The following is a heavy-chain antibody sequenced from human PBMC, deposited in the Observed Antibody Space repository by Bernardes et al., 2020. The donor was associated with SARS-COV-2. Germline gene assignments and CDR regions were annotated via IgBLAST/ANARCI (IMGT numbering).Heavy chain of an antibody. Sequence: ASVKVSCKASGYSFTSHGISWVRQAHGQGLEWMGWISFNGNTNYAQKFQGRVKMTTDTSTSTAYMELRSLRSDDTAVYFCARDTIGYNDFFGDFWGQGTLVTVSS. J-gene: IGHJ4*02. CDR2: ISFNGNT. CDR1: GYSFTSHG. D-gene: IGHD5-18*01. V-gene: IGHV1-18*01. CDR3: ARDTIGYNDFFGDF.